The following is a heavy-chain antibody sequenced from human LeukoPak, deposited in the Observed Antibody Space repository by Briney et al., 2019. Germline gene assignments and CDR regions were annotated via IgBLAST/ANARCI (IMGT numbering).Heavy chain of an antibody. CDR2: ISAYNGIT. Sequence: ASVKVSCKASGGTFSSYAISWVRQAPGQGLEWMGWISAYNGITNYAQKLQGRVTMTTDTSASTAYMELRSLRSDDTAVYYCARDPRITFGGVIASGIFDYWGQGTLVTVSS. CDR3: ARDPRITFGGVIASGIFDY. J-gene: IGHJ4*02. D-gene: IGHD3-16*02. CDR1: GGTFSSYA. V-gene: IGHV1-18*01.